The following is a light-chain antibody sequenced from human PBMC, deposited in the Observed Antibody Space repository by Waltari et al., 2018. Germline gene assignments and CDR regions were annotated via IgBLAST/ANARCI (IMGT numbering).Light chain of an antibody. V-gene: IGKV3D-15*01. CDR1: QNIYSN. Sequence: EIVMTQSPATLSVSPGDRATLSCRASQNIYSNLAWYQQKPGQPPRLLIYDASTRATGIPARFTGSGSGTEFTLTISSLQSEDSAVYSCQQYNRWPPTTFGQGTRLEIK. J-gene: IGKJ5*01. CDR2: DAS. CDR3: QQYNRWPPTT.